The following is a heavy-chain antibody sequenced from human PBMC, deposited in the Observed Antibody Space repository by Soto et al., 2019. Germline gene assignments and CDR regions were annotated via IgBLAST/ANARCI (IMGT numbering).Heavy chain of an antibody. CDR3: VRAQPATHFDY. Sequence: EVLLVESGGGLVQPGGSLRLSCAASGFTFSDHYMDWVRQAPGKGLEWVGRSRNKANSYTTEYAASVKGRFTVSRDDSQHLRYLQMSGLKTDERAVYYCVRAQPATHFDYWGQGSLVTGSS. D-gene: IGHD6-25*01. CDR2: SRNKANSYTT. V-gene: IGHV3-72*01. CDR1: GFTFSDHY. J-gene: IGHJ4*02.